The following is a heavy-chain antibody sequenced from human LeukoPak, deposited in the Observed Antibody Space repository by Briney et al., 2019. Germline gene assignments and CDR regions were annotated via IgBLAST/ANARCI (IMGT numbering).Heavy chain of an antibody. J-gene: IGHJ4*02. CDR2: IIPILGIA. D-gene: IGHD4-17*01. CDR3: ARVWADYGDCPYYFDY. V-gene: IGHV1-69*04. CDR1: GGTFSSYA. Sequence: ASVKVSCKASGGTFSSYAISWARQAPGQGLEWMGRIIPILGIANYAQKFQGRVTITADKSTSTAYMELSSLRSEDTAVYYCARVWADYGDCPYYFDYWGQGTLVTVSS.